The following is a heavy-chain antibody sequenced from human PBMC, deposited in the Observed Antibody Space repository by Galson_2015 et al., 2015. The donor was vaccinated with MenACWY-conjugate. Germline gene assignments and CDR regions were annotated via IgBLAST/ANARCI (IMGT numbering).Heavy chain of an antibody. CDR1: GFKFSLYS. J-gene: IGHJ4*02. V-gene: IGHV3-21*01. D-gene: IGHD3-22*01. Sequence: SLRLSCAAAGFKFSLYSMNWVRQAPGKGLEWVSSISSGSSYIYYADSVKGRFTISRDNANNSLHLQLNSLRVEDTALYYCARGKGSGSFPYYFDYWGQGTLVTVSS. CDR3: ARGKGSGSFPYYFDY. CDR2: ISSGSSYI.